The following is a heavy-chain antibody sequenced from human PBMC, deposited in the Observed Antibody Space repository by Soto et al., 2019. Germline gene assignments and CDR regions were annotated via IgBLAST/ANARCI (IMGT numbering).Heavy chain of an antibody. V-gene: IGHV1-2*02. CDR3: ARASGYSYGFLVY. CDR1: GYTFTGYY. J-gene: IGHJ4*02. Sequence: ASVKFSCKASGYTFTGYYMHWVRQAPGQGLECMGWINPNSGGTNYAQKFQGRVTMTREPXXSXXXMXLXXLRXDXTAVYYCARASGYSYGFLVYWGQGTLVTVSS. CDR2: INPNSGGT. D-gene: IGHD5-18*01.